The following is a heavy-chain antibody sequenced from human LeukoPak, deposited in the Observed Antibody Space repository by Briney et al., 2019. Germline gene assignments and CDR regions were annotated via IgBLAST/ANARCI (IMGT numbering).Heavy chain of an antibody. D-gene: IGHD2-2*01. V-gene: IGHV3-74*01. CDR2: INSDGSWT. Sequence: YWMHWVRQAPGKGLVWVSHINSDGSWTSYADSVKGRFTISKDNAKNTVYLQMNSLRADDTAVYYCAKGGSTAWTAVDYWGQGTLVTVSS. CDR3: AKGGSTAWTAVDY. CDR1: YW. J-gene: IGHJ4*02.